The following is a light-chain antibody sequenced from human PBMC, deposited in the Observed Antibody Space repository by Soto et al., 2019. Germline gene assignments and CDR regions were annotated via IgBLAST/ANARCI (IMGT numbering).Light chain of an antibody. CDR1: QSVSSSY. CDR3: QQQSEWTIT. CDR2: DAS. V-gene: IGKV3D-20*02. J-gene: IGKJ5*01. Sequence: EIVLTQSPGTLSLPPGERATLSCRASQSVSSSYLAWYQQKPGQAPSLFIYDASSRATGIPARFSGSGSGTDFTLTISRLEPEDFAVYYCQQQSEWTITFGQGTRLEIK.